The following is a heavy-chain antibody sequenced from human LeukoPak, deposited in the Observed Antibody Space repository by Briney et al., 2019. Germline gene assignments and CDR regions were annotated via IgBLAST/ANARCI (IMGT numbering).Heavy chain of an antibody. V-gene: IGHV4-34*01. CDR2: INPRGST. J-gene: IGHJ6*04. CDR1: GGSISNDY. CDR3: ARGLRQGSAWSWGPKEKSYQYMDV. D-gene: IGHD6-19*01. Sequence: SEILSLTCTVSGGSISNDYWTWIRQPPGKGLEWIGEINPRGSTNYNPSLESRVTVSADTSRNQLSLSLTSVTAADSAVYFCARGLRQGSAWSWGPKEKSYQYMDVWGTGTTVIVSS.